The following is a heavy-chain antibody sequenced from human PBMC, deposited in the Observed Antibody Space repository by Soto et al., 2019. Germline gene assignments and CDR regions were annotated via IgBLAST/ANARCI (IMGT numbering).Heavy chain of an antibody. V-gene: IGHV4-31*03. J-gene: IGHJ5*02. Sequence: PSETLSLTCTVSGGSISSGGYYWSWIRQHPGKGLEWIGYIYYSGSTYYNPSLKSRVTISVDTSKNQFSLKLSSVTAADTAVYYCARELRYCSGVELGGHTTQKKCPHLANWFDPWGQGTLVTVSS. CDR3: ARELRYCSGVELGGHTTQKKCPHLANWFDP. D-gene: IGHD2-15*01. CDR2: IYYSGST. CDR1: GGSISSGGYY.